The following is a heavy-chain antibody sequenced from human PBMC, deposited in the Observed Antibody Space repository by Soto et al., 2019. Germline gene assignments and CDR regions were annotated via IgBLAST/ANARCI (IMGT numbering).Heavy chain of an antibody. Sequence: QVQLQESGPGLVKPSQTLSLTCTVSGGSISTVGYYWTWIRQHPGKGLEWIGYIYYSGSTYYNPSLKSRVTISVDTSKNQFSLKLSSVTAADTDVYSWARGLSVTLFDKWGQGTLGTVSS. J-gene: IGHJ4*02. CDR2: IYYSGST. CDR1: GGSISTVGYY. CDR3: ARGLSVTLFDK. D-gene: IGHD4-17*01. V-gene: IGHV4-31*03.